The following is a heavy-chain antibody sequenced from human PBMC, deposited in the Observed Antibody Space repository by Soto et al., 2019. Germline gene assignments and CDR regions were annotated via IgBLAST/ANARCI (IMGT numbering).Heavy chain of an antibody. CDR1: GFSLSNARMG. D-gene: IGHD6-13*01. V-gene: IGHV2-26*01. CDR2: IFSNDEK. J-gene: IGHJ6*02. CDR3: ARLPGGSSWFQSLQRSYYYYGTAV. Sequence: SGPTLVNPTETLTLTCTVSGFSLSNARMGVSWIRQPPGKALEWLAHIFSNDEKSYSTSLKSRLTISKDTSKSQVVLTMTNMDPVDTATYYCARLPGGSSWFQSLQRSYYYYGTAVWGQGTTVTGSS.